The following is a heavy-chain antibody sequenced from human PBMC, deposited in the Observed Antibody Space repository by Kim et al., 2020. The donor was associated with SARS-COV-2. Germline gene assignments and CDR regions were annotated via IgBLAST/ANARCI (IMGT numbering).Heavy chain of an antibody. V-gene: IGHV3-33*05. CDR1: GFTFSSYG. Sequence: GGSLRLSCAASGFTFSSYGMHWVRQAPGKGLEWVAVISYDGSNKYYADSVKGRFTISRDNSKNTLYLQMNSLRAEDTAVYYCARDGYCSGGSCYSGVNFDYWGQGTLVTVSS. CDR3: ARDGYCSGGSCYSGVNFDY. J-gene: IGHJ4*02. CDR2: ISYDGSNK. D-gene: IGHD2-15*01.